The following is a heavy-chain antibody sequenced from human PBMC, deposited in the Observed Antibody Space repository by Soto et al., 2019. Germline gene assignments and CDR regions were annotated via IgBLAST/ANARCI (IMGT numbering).Heavy chain of an antibody. CDR3: ARGVRGVIITSYYYYMDV. D-gene: IGHD3-10*01. CDR2: MNPNSGNT. J-gene: IGHJ6*03. V-gene: IGHV1-8*01. CDR1: GYTFTSYD. Sequence: ASVKVSCKASGYTFTSYDINWVRQATGQGLEWMGWMNPNSGNTGYAQKFQGRVTMTRNTPISTAYMELSSLRSEDTAVYYCARGVRGVIITSYYYYMDVWGKGTTVTVSS.